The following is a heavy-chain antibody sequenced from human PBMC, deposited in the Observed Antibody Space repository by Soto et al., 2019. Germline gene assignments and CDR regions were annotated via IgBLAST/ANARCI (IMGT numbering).Heavy chain of an antibody. CDR3: ARDLTIGSTFSGYDVIDS. D-gene: IGHD5-12*01. CDR2: TIPLLNVA. V-gene: IGHV1-69*04. CDR1: GDTFSTST. Sequence: GASVKVSCKASGDTFSTSTFTWVRQAPGQGLEWMGRTIPLLNVADYAQDFQGRLTITADKSTSTACMELTSLTSKDTAIYYCARDLTIGSTFSGYDVIDSWG. J-gene: IGHJ5*01.